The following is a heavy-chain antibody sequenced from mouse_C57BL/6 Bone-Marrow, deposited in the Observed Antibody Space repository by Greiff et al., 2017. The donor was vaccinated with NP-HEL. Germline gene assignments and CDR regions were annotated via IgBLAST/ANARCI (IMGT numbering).Heavy chain of an antibody. V-gene: IGHV2-2*01. CDR1: GFSLTSYG. CDR2: IWSGGST. J-gene: IGHJ1*03. D-gene: IGHD1-1*01. Sequence: VKLVESGPGLVQPSQSLSITCTVSGFSLTSYGVHWVRQSPGKGLEWLGVIWSGGSTDYNAAFISRLSISKDNSKSQVFFKMNSLQADDTAIYYCARNKITTVVGGNWYFDVWGTGTTVTVSS. CDR3: ARNKITTVVGGNWYFDV.